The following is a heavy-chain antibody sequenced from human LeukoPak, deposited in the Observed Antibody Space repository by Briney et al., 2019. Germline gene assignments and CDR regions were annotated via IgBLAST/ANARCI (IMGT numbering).Heavy chain of an antibody. Sequence: GGSLRLSCAASGFTFSSYAMSWVRQAPGKGLEWVANIKQDGSEKYYVDSVKGRFTISRDNAKNSLYLQMNSLRAEDTAVYYCARGGLDIVATIYAFDIWGQGTMVTVSS. CDR1: GFTFSSYA. CDR3: ARGGLDIVATIYAFDI. CDR2: IKQDGSEK. V-gene: IGHV3-7*01. J-gene: IGHJ3*02. D-gene: IGHD5-12*01.